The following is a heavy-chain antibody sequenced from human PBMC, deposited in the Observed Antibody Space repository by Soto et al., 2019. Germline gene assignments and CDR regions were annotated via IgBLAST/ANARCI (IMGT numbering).Heavy chain of an antibody. CDR3: ATPGGRDFNAFDV. D-gene: IGHD2-21*02. CDR1: GYTFTRKW. J-gene: IGHJ3*01. CDR2: IFPIDSDT. V-gene: IGHV5-51*01. Sequence: GESLKISCKGSGYTFTRKWIGWVRQMPGKGLEWMGIIFPIDSDTRYSPSSQGQVTISADNSISTAYLQWSSLKASDTAIYYCATPGGRDFNAFDVWGQGTMVTVSS.